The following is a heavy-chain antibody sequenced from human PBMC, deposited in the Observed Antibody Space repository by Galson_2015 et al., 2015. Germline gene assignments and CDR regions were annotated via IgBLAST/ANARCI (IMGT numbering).Heavy chain of an antibody. V-gene: IGHV3-23*01. CDR1: GFTFTSYA. J-gene: IGHJ5*02. CDR3: AKELGSGERALWMEYGDYSNSFDP. CDR2: IRGGGGST. D-gene: IGHD4-17*01. Sequence: SLRLSCAASGFTFTSYAMSWVRQAPGKGLEWVSCIRGGGGSTYYADSVKGRFTISRDKSKNTLYLQMNSLRDDDTAVYFCAKELGSGERALWMEYGDYSNSFDPWGQGTLVTVS.